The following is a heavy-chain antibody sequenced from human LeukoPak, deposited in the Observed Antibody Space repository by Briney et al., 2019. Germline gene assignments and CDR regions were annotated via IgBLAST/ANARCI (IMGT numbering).Heavy chain of an antibody. J-gene: IGHJ4*02. CDR2: IKQDGSEK. V-gene: IGHV3-7*03. CDR3: ARRTLFGVIKPPDY. D-gene: IGHD3-3*01. CDR1: GFTFSSYW. Sequence: PGGSLRLSCAASGFTFSSYWMSWVRQAPGKGLEWVANIKQDGSEKYYVDSVKGRFTISRDNAMNTLYLQLSSLRVEDTAVYYCARRTLFGVIKPPDYWGQGTLVTVSS.